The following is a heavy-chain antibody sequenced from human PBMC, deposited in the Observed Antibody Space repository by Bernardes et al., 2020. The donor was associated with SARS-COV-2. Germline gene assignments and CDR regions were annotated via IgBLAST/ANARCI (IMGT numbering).Heavy chain of an antibody. V-gene: IGHV3-30*18. J-gene: IGHJ6*02. Sequence: GGSLRLSCAASGFTFSSYGMHWVRQAPGKGLEWVAVISYDGSNKYYADSVKGRFTISRDNSKNTLYLQMNSLRAEDTAVYYCAKDPGSFWFGELLLNGMDVWGQGTTVTVSS. CDR1: GFTFSSYG. D-gene: IGHD3-10*01. CDR2: ISYDGSNK. CDR3: AKDPGSFWFGELLLNGMDV.